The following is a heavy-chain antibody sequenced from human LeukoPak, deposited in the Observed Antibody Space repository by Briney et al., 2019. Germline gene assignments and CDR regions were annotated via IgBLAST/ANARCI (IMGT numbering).Heavy chain of an antibody. CDR3: ARGTFWSGYYTYYYHMDV. J-gene: IGHJ6*03. V-gene: IGHV1-8*03. Sequence: ASVKVSCKASGYTFTSYDINWVRQATGQGLEWMGWMNPNSGNTGYAQKFQGRVTITRNTSISTAYMELSSLRSEDTAVYYCARGTFWSGYYTYYYHMDVWGKGTTVTVSS. CDR1: GYTFTSYD. D-gene: IGHD3-3*01. CDR2: MNPNSGNT.